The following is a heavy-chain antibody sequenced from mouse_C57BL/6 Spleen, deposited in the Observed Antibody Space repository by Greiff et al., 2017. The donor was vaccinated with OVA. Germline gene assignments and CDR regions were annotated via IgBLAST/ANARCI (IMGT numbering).Heavy chain of an antibody. CDR3: ARADYYCSSHQLGSCAY. CDR1: GYTFTTYP. V-gene: IGHV1-47*01. Sequence: QVQLQQSGAELVKPGASVKMSCKASGYTFTTYPIEWMKQNHGKSLEWIGNFHPYNDDTKYNEKFKGKATLTVEKSSSTVYLELSRLTSDDSAVYYCARADYYCSSHQLGSCAYWGQGTLVTVSA. J-gene: IGHJ3*01. D-gene: IGHD1-1*01. CDR2: FHPYNDDT.